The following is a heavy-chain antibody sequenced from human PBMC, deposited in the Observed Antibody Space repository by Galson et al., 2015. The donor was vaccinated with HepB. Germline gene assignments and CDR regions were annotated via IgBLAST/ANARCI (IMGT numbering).Heavy chain of an antibody. V-gene: IGHV3-33*01. CDR1: GFTFSSYG. J-gene: IGHJ4*02. CDR3: ARGLWDSSGYLDY. CDR2: MWYDGSNK. Sequence: SLRLSCAASGFTFSSYGMHWVRQAPGKGLEWVAVMWYDGSNKYYADSVKGRFTISRDNSKNTLYLQMNSLRAEDTAVYYCARGLWDSSGYLDYWGPGTLVTVSS. D-gene: IGHD3-22*01.